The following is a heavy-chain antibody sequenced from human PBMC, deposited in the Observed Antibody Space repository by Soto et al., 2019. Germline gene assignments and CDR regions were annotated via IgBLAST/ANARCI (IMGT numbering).Heavy chain of an antibody. V-gene: IGHV5-51*01. D-gene: IGHD2-2*01. J-gene: IGHJ4*02. CDR1: GYSFVDHW. CDR3: ARTTYCSNTHCSTFDY. CDR2: IYPHDSDT. Sequence: GESLKISCKGSGYSFVDHWIAWVRQMPGKGLEWLGIIYPHDSDTTYSPSFQGQVTISADKSISTAYLQWSSLEASDTATFYCARTTYCSNTHCSTFDYWGKGTMVTVSS.